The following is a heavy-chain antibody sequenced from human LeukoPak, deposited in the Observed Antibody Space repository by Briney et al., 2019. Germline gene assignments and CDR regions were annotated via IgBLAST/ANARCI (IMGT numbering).Heavy chain of an antibody. D-gene: IGHD4-17*01. CDR2: ISYDESNK. Sequence: VAVISYDESNKYYADSVKGRFTISRDNSKNTLYLQMNSLRAVYMAVYYCAKDRGVPTLTTGPDYWGQGTLVTASS. V-gene: IGHV3-30*18. CDR3: AKDRGVPTLTTGPDY. J-gene: IGHJ4*02.